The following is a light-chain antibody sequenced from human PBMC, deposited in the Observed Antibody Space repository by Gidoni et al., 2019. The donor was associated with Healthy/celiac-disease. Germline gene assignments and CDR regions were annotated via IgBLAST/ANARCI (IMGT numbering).Light chain of an antibody. Sequence: DIVMTQSPDSLAVSLGERATINCKSSQSVLYSSNNKNYLVWYQQKPGQPPKLLIYWASTRESGVPDRFSGSGSGTDFTLTISSLQAEDVAVYYCQQYYSTPITFXXXTRLEIK. J-gene: IGKJ5*01. CDR1: QSVLYSSNNKNY. V-gene: IGKV4-1*01. CDR3: QQYYSTPIT. CDR2: WAS.